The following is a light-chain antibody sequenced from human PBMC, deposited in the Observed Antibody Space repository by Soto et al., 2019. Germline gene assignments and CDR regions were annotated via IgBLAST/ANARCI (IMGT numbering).Light chain of an antibody. Sequence: QSALTQPRSVSGSPGQSVAISCTGSSSDVGAYNYVSWYQQYPGKAPKLMIYDVTERPSGVPDRFSGSRSGNTASLTISGLQAEDEADYYCCSSAGSNTYVVFGGGTKLTVL. CDR2: DVT. CDR1: SSDVGAYNY. CDR3: CSSAGSNTYVV. V-gene: IGLV2-11*01. J-gene: IGLJ2*01.